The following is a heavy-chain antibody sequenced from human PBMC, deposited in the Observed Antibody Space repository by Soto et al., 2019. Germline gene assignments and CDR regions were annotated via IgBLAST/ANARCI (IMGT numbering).Heavy chain of an antibody. CDR3: AKAMNYGDYRGLDY. CDR2: ISGSGGST. Sequence: EVQLLESGGGLVQPGGSLRLSCAASGFTFSSYAMSWVRQAPGKGLEWVSAISGSGGSTYYADSVKGRFTISRDNSENTLYLQMNSLRAEDTAVYYCAKAMNYGDYRGLDYWGQGTLVTVSS. D-gene: IGHD4-17*01. CDR1: GFTFSSYA. V-gene: IGHV3-23*01. J-gene: IGHJ4*02.